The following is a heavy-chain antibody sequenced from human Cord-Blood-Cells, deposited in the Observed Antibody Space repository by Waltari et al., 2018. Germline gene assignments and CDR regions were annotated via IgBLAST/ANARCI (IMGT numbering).Heavy chain of an antibody. D-gene: IGHD1-26*01. CDR2: ISSSGSTI. V-gene: IGHV3-11*01. CDR1: GFTFSDSY. CDR3: ARVGAFYYYGMDV. Sequence: QVQLVESGGGLVKPGGSLRLPCAAAGFTFSDSYMRWTRKAPGKGLEWVSYISSSGSTIYYADSVKGRFTISRDNAKNSLYLQMNSLRAEDTAVYYCARVGAFYYYGMDVWGQGTTVTVSS. J-gene: IGHJ6*02.